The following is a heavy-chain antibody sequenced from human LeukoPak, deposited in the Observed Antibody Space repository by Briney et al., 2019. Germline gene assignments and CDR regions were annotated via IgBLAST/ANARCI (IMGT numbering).Heavy chain of an antibody. V-gene: IGHV3-7*01. CDR1: GFTFSSYW. D-gene: IGHD6-13*01. Sequence: GGSLRLSCAASGFTFSSYWMSWVRQAPGKGLEWVANINKDGSEKYYVDSVKGRFTISRDNAKKSLYMQMNSLRAEDTAVYYCARAAGDYFDYWGQGPLVTVSS. CDR2: INKDGSEK. CDR3: ARAAGDYFDY. J-gene: IGHJ4*02.